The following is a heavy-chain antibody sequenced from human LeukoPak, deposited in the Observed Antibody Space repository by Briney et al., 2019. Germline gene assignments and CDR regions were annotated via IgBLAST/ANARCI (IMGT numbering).Heavy chain of an antibody. CDR1: GFTFSSYS. CDR2: ISSSSSYI. V-gene: IGHV3-21*01. D-gene: IGHD3-3*01. Sequence: GGSLRLSCAASGFTFSSYSMNWVRQAPGKGLEWVSSISSSSSYIYYADSVKGRFTISRDYAKDPLYLQMNSLRAEDTAVYYCAREPTIFKSIKYFDYWGQGTLVTVSS. CDR3: AREPTIFKSIKYFDY. J-gene: IGHJ4*02.